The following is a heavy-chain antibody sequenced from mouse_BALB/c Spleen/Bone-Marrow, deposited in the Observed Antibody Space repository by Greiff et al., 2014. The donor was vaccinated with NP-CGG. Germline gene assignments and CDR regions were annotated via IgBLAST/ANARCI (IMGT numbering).Heavy chain of an antibody. CDR3: TRNYYGP. Sequence: VQLNGSGPCLGKPSQTLALTCSFTGDFITSGYWKWIRKFPGNKLEYMGYINYSGNTYYNPSLISRISITRDTSKNQYYLQLNSVTTEDTATYYCTRNYYGPWGQGATLPVSS. V-gene: IGHV3-8*02. D-gene: IGHD1-2*01. CDR2: INYSGNT. J-gene: IGHJ2*01. CDR1: GDFITSGY.